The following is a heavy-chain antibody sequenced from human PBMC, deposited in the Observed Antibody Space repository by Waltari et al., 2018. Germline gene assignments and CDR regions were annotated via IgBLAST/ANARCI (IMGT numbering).Heavy chain of an antibody. D-gene: IGHD3-16*01. V-gene: IGHV3-7*03. CDR2: INQNGSDK. CDR1: GFNFDSYG. CDR3: ARPENMGELYYY. J-gene: IGHJ4*02. Sequence: EVQLVESGGGLVQPGGSLRLSCEASGFNFDSYGMTWVRQAPGKGLDCVANINQNGSDKKYVDSVKGRFTISRDNGKNSLFLQMNNLRGDDTAIYYCARPENMGELYYYWGLGTLVTVST.